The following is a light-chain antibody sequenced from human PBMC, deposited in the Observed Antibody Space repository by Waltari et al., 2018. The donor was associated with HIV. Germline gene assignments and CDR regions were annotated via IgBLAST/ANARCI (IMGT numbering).Light chain of an antibody. CDR2: AAS. Sequence: DIQMPQSPSSLSASLGDRVIITCRASQTISIYLNWYQQKPGRAPNLLIYAASSLHSGVPSRFSGSGSGTEFSLTIDSLQAEDFATYFCQQSYGGLTFGPGTRVDV. J-gene: IGKJ3*01. CDR3: QQSYGGLT. V-gene: IGKV1-39*01. CDR1: QTISIY.